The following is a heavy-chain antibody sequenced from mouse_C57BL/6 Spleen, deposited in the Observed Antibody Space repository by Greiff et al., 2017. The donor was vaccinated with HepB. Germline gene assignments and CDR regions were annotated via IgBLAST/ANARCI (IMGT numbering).Heavy chain of an antibody. CDR3: ARGELGLYYFDY. J-gene: IGHJ2*01. D-gene: IGHD4-1*01. Sequence: EVQLQQSGPELVKPGASVKIPCKASGYTFTDYNMDWVKHSHGKSLEWIGDINPNNGGTIYNQKFKGKATLTVDKSSSTAYMELRSLTSEDTAVYYCARGELGLYYFDYWGQGTTLTVSS. CDR1: GYTFTDYN. CDR2: INPNNGGT. V-gene: IGHV1-18*01.